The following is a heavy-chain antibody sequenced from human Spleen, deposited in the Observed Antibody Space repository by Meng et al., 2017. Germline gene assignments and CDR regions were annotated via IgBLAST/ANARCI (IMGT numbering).Heavy chain of an antibody. CDR3: ARGYESSGYDYERLADIDY. J-gene: IGHJ4*02. D-gene: IGHD3-22*01. V-gene: IGHV3-30*04. CDR2: ISYDGSNR. Sequence: GESLKISCAASGFTFSIYAMHWVRQAPGKGLEWVAVISYDGSNRYYADSVKGRFTISRDNSKNTLYLQINSLRVEDTALYYCARGYESSGYDYERLADIDYWGQGTLVTVSS. CDR1: GFTFSIYA.